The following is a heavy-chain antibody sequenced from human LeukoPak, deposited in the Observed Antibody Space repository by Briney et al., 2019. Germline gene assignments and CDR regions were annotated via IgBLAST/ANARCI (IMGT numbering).Heavy chain of an antibody. D-gene: IGHD3-10*02. CDR3: AELGITMIGGV. Sequence: PGGSLRLSCAASGFTFSTYWMTWVRQAPGKGLEWVANIKHSGSDKYYVDSVKGRFTISRDNTKNSLYLQMNSLRAEDTAVYYCAELGITMIGGVWGKGTTVTISS. J-gene: IGHJ6*04. CDR1: GFTFSTYW. V-gene: IGHV3-7*01. CDR2: IKHSGSDK.